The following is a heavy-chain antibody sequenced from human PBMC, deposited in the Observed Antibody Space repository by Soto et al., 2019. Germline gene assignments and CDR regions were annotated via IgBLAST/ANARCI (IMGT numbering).Heavy chain of an antibody. CDR2: ISASGDIT. Sequence: EVQLLESGGGLIQTGGCLRLSCAASGFTFTTYAMRWVRQAPGKGREWVSAISASGDITYYADSVKGRFTISRDSSKITLYLQINGLRAEDTAIYYCATDSNLIPWGSNHWGQGTLVTVSS. J-gene: IGHJ5*02. CDR1: GFTFTTYA. D-gene: IGHD3-10*01. V-gene: IGHV3-23*01. CDR3: ATDSNLIPWGSNH.